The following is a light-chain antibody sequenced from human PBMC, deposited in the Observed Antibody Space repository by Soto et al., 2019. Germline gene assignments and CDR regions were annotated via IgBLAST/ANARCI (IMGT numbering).Light chain of an antibody. V-gene: IGKV1-39*01. CDR2: AAS. J-gene: IGKJ3*01. Sequence: DIQMTQSPSSLSASVGDRVTITCRASQSISNYLHWYQQKPGKAPKLLIYAASSLQGDVPSRFSGSGSGTDFTLTISSLQPGDFATYYCQQSYNTPLSFGAATKVDIK. CDR1: QSISNY. CDR3: QQSYNTPLS.